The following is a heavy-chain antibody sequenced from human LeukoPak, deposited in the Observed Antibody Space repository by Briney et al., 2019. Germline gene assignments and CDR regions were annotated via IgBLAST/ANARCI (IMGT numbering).Heavy chain of an antibody. J-gene: IGHJ6*02. CDR1: GYTLTELS. Sequence: ASVKVSCKVSGYTLTELSMHWVRQAPGKGLEGMGGFDPEDGETIYAQKFQGRVTMTEDTSTDTAYMELSSLRSEDTAVYYCATDPISYDSSGTYGMDVWGQGTTVTVS. D-gene: IGHD3-22*01. CDR2: FDPEDGET. V-gene: IGHV1-24*01. CDR3: ATDPISYDSSGTYGMDV.